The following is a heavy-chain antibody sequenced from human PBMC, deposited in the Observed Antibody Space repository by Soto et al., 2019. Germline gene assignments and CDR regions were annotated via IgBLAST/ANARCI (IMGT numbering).Heavy chain of an antibody. CDR1: GFTFSSYA. V-gene: IGHV3-23*01. CDR3: ARSSHYSTYYDFWSGYYDLDY. D-gene: IGHD3-3*01. J-gene: IGHJ4*02. CDR2: ISGSGGST. Sequence: GGSLRLSCAASGFTFSSYAMSWVRQAPGKGLEWVSAISGSGGSTYYADSVKGRFTISRDNSKNTLYLQMNSLRAEDTAVYYCARSSHYSTYYDFWSGYYDLDYWGQGTLVTVSS.